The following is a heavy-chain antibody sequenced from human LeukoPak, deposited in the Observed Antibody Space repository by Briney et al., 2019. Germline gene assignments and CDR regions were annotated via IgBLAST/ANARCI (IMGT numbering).Heavy chain of an antibody. CDR2: IIPIFGTA. Sequence: ASVTVSCKASGGTFSSYAISWVRQAPGQGLEWMGGIIPIFGTANYAQKFQGRVTITADESTSTAYMELSSLRSEDTAVYYCANYYYDSSGYYGEAYYFDYWGQGTLVTVSS. CDR3: ANYYYDSSGYYGEAYYFDY. D-gene: IGHD3-22*01. J-gene: IGHJ4*02. V-gene: IGHV1-69*13. CDR1: GGTFSSYA.